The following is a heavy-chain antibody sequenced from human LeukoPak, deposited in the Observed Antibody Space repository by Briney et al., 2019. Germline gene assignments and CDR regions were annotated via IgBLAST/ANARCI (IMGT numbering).Heavy chain of an antibody. Sequence: GASVKVSCKASGGTFSSYAISWVRQAPGQGLEWMGRIIPILGIANYAQKFQGRGTITADKSTSTAYMELSSLRSEDTAVYYCARDMSGYYFDYWGQGTLVTVSS. CDR1: GGTFSSYA. J-gene: IGHJ4*02. CDR3: ARDMSGYYFDY. D-gene: IGHD3-3*01. CDR2: IIPILGIA. V-gene: IGHV1-69*04.